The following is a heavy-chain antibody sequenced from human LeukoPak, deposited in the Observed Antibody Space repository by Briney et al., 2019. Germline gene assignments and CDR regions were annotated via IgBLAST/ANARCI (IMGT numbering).Heavy chain of an antibody. CDR2: INTDGSST. CDR1: GFTFNSYW. Sequence: PGGSLRLSCAASGFTFNSYWMHWVRQGPGKGLVWVSRINTDGSSTNYADSVKGRFTISRDNAKNQLYLQMSSLRAEDTAVYYCAKEHMAAAIYYFDYWGQGTLVTVSS. V-gene: IGHV3-74*01. CDR3: AKEHMAAAIYYFDY. D-gene: IGHD6-13*01. J-gene: IGHJ4*02.